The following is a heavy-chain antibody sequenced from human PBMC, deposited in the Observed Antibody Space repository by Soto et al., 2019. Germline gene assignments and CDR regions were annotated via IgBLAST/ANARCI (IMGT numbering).Heavy chain of an antibody. CDR3: ARSAGWYAVHS. V-gene: IGHV4-4*02. CDR2: VFHTGTT. Sequence: QVQLQESGPGLVKPSGTLSLTCAVSGDSVSSPYYWCWVRQPPGKGLEWIGEVFHTGTTSYNPSLRRRVTTSMDKSNNQFSLDLTSVTAADTAVYYCARSAGWYAVHSWGPGTRVIVSS. CDR1: GDSVSSPYY. D-gene: IGHD6-19*01. J-gene: IGHJ4*02.